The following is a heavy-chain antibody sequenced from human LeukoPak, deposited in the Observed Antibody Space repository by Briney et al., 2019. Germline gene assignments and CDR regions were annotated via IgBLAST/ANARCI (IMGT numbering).Heavy chain of an antibody. CDR1: GYTFTSYG. J-gene: IGHJ4*02. D-gene: IGHD5-18*01. CDR3: AGGYTYGAPFAS. CDR2: ISPYNGDT. Sequence: ASVKVSCKASGYTFTSYGISWVRQAPGQGLEWMGWISPYNGDTIYAQNLQGRVTMTTDTSTNTASMDLRSLRSDDTAVYYCAGGYTYGAPFASWGPGTLVTVSS. V-gene: IGHV1-18*01.